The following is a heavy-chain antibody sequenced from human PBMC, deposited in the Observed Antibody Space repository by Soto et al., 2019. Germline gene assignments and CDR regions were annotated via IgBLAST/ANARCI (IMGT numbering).Heavy chain of an antibody. J-gene: IGHJ4*02. CDR1: GFTFSNAW. CDR3: TTDPYYYDSRGYYPLDY. D-gene: IGHD3-22*01. CDR2: IKSKTDGGTT. V-gene: IGHV3-15*01. Sequence: EVQLVESGGGLVKPGGSLRLSCAASGFTFSNAWMSWVRQAPGKGLEWVGRIKSKTDGGTTDYAAPVKGRFTISRDDSKNTLYLQMNSLKTEHTAVYYCTTDPYYYDSRGYYPLDYWGQGTLVTVSS.